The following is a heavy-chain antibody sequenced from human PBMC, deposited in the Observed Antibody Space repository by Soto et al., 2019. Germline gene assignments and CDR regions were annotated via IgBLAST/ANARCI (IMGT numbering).Heavy chain of an antibody. CDR1: GFTFSSYG. V-gene: IGHV3-30*18. CDR2: ISYDGSNK. J-gene: IGHJ4*02. Sequence: QVQLVESGGGVVQPGRSLRISCAASGFTFSSYGMHWVRQAPGKGLEWVAVISYDGSNKYYADSVKGRFTNSRDNSKNTLYLQMNSRRAENTAVYYCAKGAPLYCYVSGTPFDYWGQGTLVTVSS. CDR3: AKGAPLYCYVSGTPFDY. D-gene: IGHD3-10*01.